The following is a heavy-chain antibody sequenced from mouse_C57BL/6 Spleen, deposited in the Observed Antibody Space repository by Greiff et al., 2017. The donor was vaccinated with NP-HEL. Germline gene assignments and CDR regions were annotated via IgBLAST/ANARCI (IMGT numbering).Heavy chain of an antibody. CDR3: TRDGYGSRKGYWYFDV. CDR1: GFTFSSYA. J-gene: IGHJ1*03. CDR2: ISSGGDYI. D-gene: IGHD1-1*01. V-gene: IGHV5-9-1*02. Sequence: EVQLVESGEGLVKPGGSLKLSCAASGFTFSSYAMSWVRQTPEKRLEWVAYISSGGDYIYYADTVKGRFTISRDNARNTLYLQMSSLKSEDTAMYYCTRDGYGSRKGYWYFDVWGTGTTVTVSS.